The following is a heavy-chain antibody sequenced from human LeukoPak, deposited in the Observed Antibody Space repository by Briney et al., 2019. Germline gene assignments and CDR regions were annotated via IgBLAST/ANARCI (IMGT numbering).Heavy chain of an antibody. CDR1: GFTFSSYS. CDR2: ISGSSSYI. D-gene: IGHD2-2*01. J-gene: IGHJ4*02. V-gene: IGHV3-21*01. CDR3: ARAVGGVYCSSTSCYHDY. Sequence: GGSLRLSCAASGFTFSSYSMNWVRQAPGKGLEWVSSISGSSSYIYYADSVKGRFTISRDNAKNSLYLQMNSLRAEDTAVYYCARAVGGVYCSSTSCYHDYWGQGTLVTVSS.